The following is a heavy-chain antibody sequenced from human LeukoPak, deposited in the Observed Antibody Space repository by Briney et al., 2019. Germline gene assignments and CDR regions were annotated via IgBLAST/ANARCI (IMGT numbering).Heavy chain of an antibody. D-gene: IGHD5-24*01. CDR3: ARDNGRDGYNWDAFDI. CDR1: GYTFTGYY. CDR2: INLNSGGT. J-gene: IGHJ3*02. Sequence: RASVKVSCKASGYTFTGYYMHWVRQAPGQGLEWMGWINLNSGGTNYAQKFQGWVTMTRDTSISTAYMELSRLRSDDTAVYYCARDNGRDGYNWDAFDIWGQGTMVTVSS. V-gene: IGHV1-2*04.